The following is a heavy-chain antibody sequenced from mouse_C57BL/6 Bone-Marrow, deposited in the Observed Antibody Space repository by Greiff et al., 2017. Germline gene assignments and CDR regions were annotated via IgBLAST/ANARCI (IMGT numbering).Heavy chain of an antibody. J-gene: IGHJ2*01. Sequence: EVKLVESGGGLVKPGGSLKLSCAASGFTFSSYAMSWVRQTPEKRLEWVATISDGGSYTYYPDNVKGRFTISRDNAKNNLYLQMSHLKSEDTAMYYCARGFVYYGNPADDWGQGTTLTVAS. CDR2: ISDGGSYT. V-gene: IGHV5-4*03. CDR1: GFTFSSYA. CDR3: ARGFVYYGNPADD. D-gene: IGHD2-1*01.